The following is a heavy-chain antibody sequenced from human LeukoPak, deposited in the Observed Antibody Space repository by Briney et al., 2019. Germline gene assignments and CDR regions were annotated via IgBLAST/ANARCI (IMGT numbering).Heavy chain of an antibody. CDR1: GGTFSSYA. CDR3: ARDRTTSQNIVIPDY. Sequence: GASVKVSCKASGGTFSSYAISWVRQAPGQGLEWMGRIIPILGIANYAPKFQGRVTITADKSTSTAYMELSSLRSEDTAVYYCARDRTTSQNIVIPDYWGQGTLVTVSS. D-gene: IGHD2/OR15-2a*01. V-gene: IGHV1-69*04. CDR2: IIPILGIA. J-gene: IGHJ4*02.